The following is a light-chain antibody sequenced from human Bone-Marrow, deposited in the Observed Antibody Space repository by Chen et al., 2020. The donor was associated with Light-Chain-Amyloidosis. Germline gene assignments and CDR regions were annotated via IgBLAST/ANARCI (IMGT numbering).Light chain of an antibody. CDR2: WAS. V-gene: IGKV4-1*01. J-gene: IGKJ1*01. CDR3: KQYYSSHL. CDR1: QSVLYSSNNKNY. Sequence: DIVMTQSPDSLAVSLGERATINCKSSQSVLYSSNNKNYLSWYQQKPGQPPKLLIYWASTRESGVPDRLSGSGSGTYFALTISSLQAEDVAVYYWKQYYSSHLFGQGTKVEIK.